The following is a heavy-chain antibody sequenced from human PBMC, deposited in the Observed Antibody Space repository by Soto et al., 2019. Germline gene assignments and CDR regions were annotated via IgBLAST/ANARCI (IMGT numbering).Heavy chain of an antibody. J-gene: IGHJ4*02. CDR2: ISYDGSNK. V-gene: IGHV3-30*18. CDR3: AKESTDLRMATISYYFDY. D-gene: IGHD5-12*01. CDR1: GFTFSSYG. Sequence: GGSLRLSCAASGFTFSSYGMHWVRQAPGKGLEWVAVISYDGSNKYYADSVKGRFTISRDNSKNTLYLQMNSLRAEDTAVYYCAKESTDLRMATISYYFDYWGQGTLVTVSS.